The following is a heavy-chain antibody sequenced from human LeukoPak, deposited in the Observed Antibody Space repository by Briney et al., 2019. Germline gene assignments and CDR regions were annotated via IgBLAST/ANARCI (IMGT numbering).Heavy chain of an antibody. J-gene: IGHJ6*02. CDR2: IYRDGQT. CDR1: GIRDNILY. CDR3: TIERVAWGIDV. V-gene: IGHV3-66*01. D-gene: IGHD2-15*01. Sequence: GGSLSLSCMASGIRDNILYRSCVRQAPGKGLEWVSLIYRDGQTYYADSVRGRFTISRDNSKNTVFLQMNNVRVDDTGVYYCTIERVAWGIDVWGQGTTVIVSS.